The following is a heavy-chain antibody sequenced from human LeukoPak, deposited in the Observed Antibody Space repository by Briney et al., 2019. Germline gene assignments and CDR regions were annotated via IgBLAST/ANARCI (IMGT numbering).Heavy chain of an antibody. Sequence: RCLRLSCAASRFTFRTYAMTWVREAPGEGPEWGSAIGATSGSTSYAASVKGRFTISRDNAKNSLYLQMNSLRAEDTAVYYCARGGAMVRGVSPLDYWGQGTLVTVAS. CDR3: ARGGAMVRGVSPLDY. CDR1: RFTFRTYA. J-gene: IGHJ4*02. D-gene: IGHD3-10*01. V-gene: IGHV3-23*01. CDR2: IGATSGST.